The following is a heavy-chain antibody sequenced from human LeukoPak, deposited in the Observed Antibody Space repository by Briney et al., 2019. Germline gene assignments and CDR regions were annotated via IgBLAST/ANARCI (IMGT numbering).Heavy chain of an antibody. CDR1: GGTFSSYA. CDR3: ARGVLGSSWYFSGQGVPSQDVTSPFDY. J-gene: IGHJ4*02. CDR2: IIPIFGTA. Sequence: SVKVSCKASGGTFSSYAISWVRQAPGQGLEWMGGIIPIFGTANYAQKFQGRVTITTDESTSTAYMELSSLRSEDTAVYYCARGVLGSSWYFSGQGVPSQDVTSPFDYWGQGTLVTVSS. V-gene: IGHV1-69*05. D-gene: IGHD6-13*01.